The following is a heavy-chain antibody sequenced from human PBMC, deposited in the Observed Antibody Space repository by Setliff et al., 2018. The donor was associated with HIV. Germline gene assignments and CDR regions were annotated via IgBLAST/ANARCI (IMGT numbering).Heavy chain of an antibody. CDR1: GYTFTGYF. D-gene: IGHD3-10*01. V-gene: IGHV1-2*06. CDR3: ARVSSFNKIIREAFDI. CDR2: INPNRGDT. Sequence: ASVKVSCKASGYTFTGYFIHWVRQAPGQGLEWVGQINPNRGDTKSHHKFADRLIMSRDTSLTTVYMELTSLRSDDTAVYYCARVSSFNKIIREAFDIRGQGTLVTVSS. J-gene: IGHJ3*02.